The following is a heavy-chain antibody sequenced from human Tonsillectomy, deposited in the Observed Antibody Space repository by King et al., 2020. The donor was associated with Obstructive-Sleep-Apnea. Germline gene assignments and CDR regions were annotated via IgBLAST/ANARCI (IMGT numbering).Heavy chain of an antibody. CDR3: ARAQREGYFDY. Sequence: QLQESGPGLVKPSETLSLTCTVSGGSISNSSYYWGWIRQPPGKGLEWIGSMYYSGSTYYNPSLKRRLTISIDTSKNQFSLKLSSVTAADTAVYYCARAQREGYFDYWGQGTLVTVSS. CDR1: GGSISNSSYY. J-gene: IGHJ4*02. V-gene: IGHV4-39*07. CDR2: MYYSGST.